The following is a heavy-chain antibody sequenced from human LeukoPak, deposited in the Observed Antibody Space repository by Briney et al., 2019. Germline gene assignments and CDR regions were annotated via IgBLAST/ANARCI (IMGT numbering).Heavy chain of an antibody. Sequence: GGSLRLSCTASGFTFDDYAMSCFRQAPGKGREWVGFIRSKAYSGTTEYAASVKGRFTISRDDSKSIAYLQMNSLKTEDTAVYYCTRAQYYDFWSGYYMDVWGKGTTVTVSS. CDR2: IRSKAYSGTT. CDR1: GFTFDDYA. D-gene: IGHD3-3*01. V-gene: IGHV3-49*03. J-gene: IGHJ6*03. CDR3: TRAQYYDFWSGYYMDV.